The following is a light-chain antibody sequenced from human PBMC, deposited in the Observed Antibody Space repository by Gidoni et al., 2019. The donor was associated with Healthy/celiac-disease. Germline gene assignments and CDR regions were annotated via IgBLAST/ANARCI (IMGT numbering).Light chain of an antibody. Sequence: ETVLTQSPATLSLPPGERAALSCSASQSVSSYLAWYQQKPGQAPRLLIYDASNRATGIPARFSGSGSGTDFTLTISSLEPEDFAVYYCQQRSNWPPYTFGQGTKLEIK. CDR1: QSVSSY. CDR3: QQRSNWPPYT. CDR2: DAS. J-gene: IGKJ2*01. V-gene: IGKV3-11*01.